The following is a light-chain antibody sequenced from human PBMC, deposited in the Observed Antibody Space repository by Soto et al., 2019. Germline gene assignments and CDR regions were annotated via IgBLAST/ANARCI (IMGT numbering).Light chain of an antibody. CDR1: QSVSSSY. CDR2: GAS. CDR3: QQYHNCPIT. J-gene: IGKJ5*01. V-gene: IGKV3-15*01. Sequence: EIVLTQSPGTLSLSPGERATLSCRASQSVSSSYLAWYQQKPGQAPRLLIYGASTRAPGISAWFSGSGSGTEFTPTISSLQSEDFAVYYCQQYHNCPITFGKGTRLEIK.